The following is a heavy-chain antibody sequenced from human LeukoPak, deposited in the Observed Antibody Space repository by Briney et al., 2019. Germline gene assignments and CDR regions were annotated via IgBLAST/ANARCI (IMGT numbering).Heavy chain of an antibody. CDR1: GFTFSSYW. V-gene: IGHV3-7*01. J-gene: IGHJ6*03. CDR3: ASRIWVGTTFHYYYYMDV. Sequence: PGGSLRLSCAASGFTFSSYWMSWVRQAPGKGLEWVANINQDGSEKYYVDSVKGRFTISRDNAKNSLYLQMNSLRAEDTAVYYCASRIWVGTTFHYYYYMDVWGKGTTVTVSS. D-gene: IGHD1-26*01. CDR2: INQDGSEK.